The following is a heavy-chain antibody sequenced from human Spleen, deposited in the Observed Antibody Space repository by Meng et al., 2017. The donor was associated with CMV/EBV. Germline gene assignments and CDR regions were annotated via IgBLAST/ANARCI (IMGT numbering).Heavy chain of an antibody. CDR2: INPNSGGT. J-gene: IGHJ5*01. Sequence: ASVKVSCKASGYTFTGYYMHWVRQAPGQGLEWMGWINPNSGGTNYAQKFQGRVTMTRDTSISTAYMELSRLRSDDTVVYYCARVDEPLHYPDSWGQGTLVTVSS. CDR1: GYTFTGYY. D-gene: IGHD1-14*01. CDR3: ARVDEPLHYPDS. V-gene: IGHV1-2*02.